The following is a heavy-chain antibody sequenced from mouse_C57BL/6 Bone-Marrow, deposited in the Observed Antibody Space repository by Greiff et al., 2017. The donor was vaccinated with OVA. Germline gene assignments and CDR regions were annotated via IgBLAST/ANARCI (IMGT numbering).Heavy chain of an antibody. CDR3: ARQGLRRDYAMDY. Sequence: EVQLVESGGGLVKPGGSLKLSCAASGFTFSDYGMHWVRQAPEKGLEWVAYISSGSSTIYYADTVKGRFTISRDNATNTLFLQMTSLRSEDTAMYYCARQGLRRDYAMDYWGQGTSVTVSS. J-gene: IGHJ4*01. D-gene: IGHD2-2*01. V-gene: IGHV5-17*01. CDR1: GFTFSDYG. CDR2: ISSGSSTI.